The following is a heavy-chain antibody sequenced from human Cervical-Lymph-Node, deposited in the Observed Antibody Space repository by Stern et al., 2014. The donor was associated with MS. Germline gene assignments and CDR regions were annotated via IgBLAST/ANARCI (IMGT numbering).Heavy chain of an antibody. D-gene: IGHD1-14*01. V-gene: IGHV4-4*02. J-gene: IGHJ5*02. CDR1: SGSVTSGHW. CDR2: IFHTGGT. Sequence: VQLVESGPGLVKPSGTLSLTCAVSSGSVTSGHWWVWVRQSPWTGLGWVGEIFHTGGTNKAPYLKSRVTISVDKSKNQFSPKLNSVTEAATAVYYCARDPDNRGCFDPWGQGTLVIVSS. CDR3: ARDPDNRGCFDP.